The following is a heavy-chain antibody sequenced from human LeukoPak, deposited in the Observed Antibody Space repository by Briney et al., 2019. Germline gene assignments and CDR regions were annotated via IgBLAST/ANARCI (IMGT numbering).Heavy chain of an antibody. CDR3: ARAGRGGYYNG. Sequence: SETLSLTCAVYGGSFSDYYWTWIRQPPGKGLEWIGEINHSGSTNYNPSLKSRVTISVDRSKNQFSLKLSSVTAADTAVYYCARAGRGGYYNGWGQGTLVTVSS. CDR1: GGSFSDYY. CDR2: INHSGST. D-gene: IGHD3-10*01. J-gene: IGHJ4*02. V-gene: IGHV4-34*01.